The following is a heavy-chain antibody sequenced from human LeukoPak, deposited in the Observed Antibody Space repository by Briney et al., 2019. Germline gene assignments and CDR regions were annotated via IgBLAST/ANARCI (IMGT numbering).Heavy chain of an antibody. V-gene: IGHV3-21*01. CDR2: ISSRSSYI. J-gene: IGHJ6*04. CDR1: GFNFDTYS. CDR3: ARPYGSGSYSAPPYYFGLDV. Sequence: GGSLRLSCAASGFNFDTYSMNWVRQAPGKGLEWVSFISSRSSYIYYADSVKGRFTISRDKAKNSLYLQMNSLRAEDTAVYYCARPYGSGSYSAPPYYFGLDVWGKGTTVIVSS. D-gene: IGHD3-10*01.